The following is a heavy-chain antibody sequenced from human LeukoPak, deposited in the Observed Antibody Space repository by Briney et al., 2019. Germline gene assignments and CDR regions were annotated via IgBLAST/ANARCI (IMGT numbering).Heavy chain of an antibody. D-gene: IGHD3-10*01. CDR2: INHSGST. V-gene: IGHV4-59*01. CDR3: ARDSGSGTFT. J-gene: IGHJ5*02. Sequence: SETLSLTCSVSGVSGGTINSYYWRWIRQPPGQGLEWLGEINHSGSTNYKPSLKSRVTISLDTSKNQFSLKLSSVTAADTAVYYCARDSGSGTFTWGQGTLVTVSS. CDR1: GVSGGTINSYY.